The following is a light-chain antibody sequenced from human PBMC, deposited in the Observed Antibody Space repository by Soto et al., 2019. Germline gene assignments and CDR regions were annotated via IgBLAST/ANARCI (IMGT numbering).Light chain of an antibody. J-gene: IGKJ3*01. CDR1: QGISSY. V-gene: IGKV1-9*01. CDR3: QQLYSYPPT. Sequence: DIQLTQSPSFLSASVGDRVTITSRASQGISSYLAWYQQKPGKAPKLLIYAASTLQSGVPSRFSGSGSGTEFTLTISSLQPEDFATYYCQQLYSYPPTFGPGTKVDIK. CDR2: AAS.